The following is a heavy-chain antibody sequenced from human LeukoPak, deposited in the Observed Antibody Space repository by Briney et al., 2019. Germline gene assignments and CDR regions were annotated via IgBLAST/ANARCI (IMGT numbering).Heavy chain of an antibody. J-gene: IGHJ5*02. Sequence: GGSLRLSCAASGFTFSSYSMNWVRQAPGKGLEWVSSISSSSSYIYYADSVKGRFTISRDNSKNTLYLQINSLRAEDTAVYYCAPKGWFGETSNWFDPWGQGTLVTVSS. CDR3: APKGWFGETSNWFDP. CDR1: GFTFSSYS. CDR2: ISSSSSYI. V-gene: IGHV3-21*04. D-gene: IGHD3-10*01.